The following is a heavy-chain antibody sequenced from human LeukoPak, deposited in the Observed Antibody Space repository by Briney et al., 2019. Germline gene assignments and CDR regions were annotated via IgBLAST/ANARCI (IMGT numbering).Heavy chain of an antibody. J-gene: IGHJ3*02. CDR1: GGSISSYC. Sequence: SETLSPTCTVSGGSISSYCWSWIRQPPGKGLEWIGYIYYSGSTNYNPSLKSRVTISVDTSKNQFSLKLSSVTAADTAVYYCARHLRGTAFDIWGQGTMVTVSS. CDR3: ARHLRGTAFDI. V-gene: IGHV4-59*01. CDR2: IYYSGST.